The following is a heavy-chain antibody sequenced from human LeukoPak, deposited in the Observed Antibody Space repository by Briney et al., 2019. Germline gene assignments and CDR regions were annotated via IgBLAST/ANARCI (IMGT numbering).Heavy chain of an antibody. CDR1: GFTFSSYA. Sequence: PGGSLRLSCAASGFTFSSYAMHWVRQAPGKGLEWVAVISYDGSNKYYADSVKGRFTISRDNSKNTLYLQMNSLRAEDTAVYYCASAKSLVYFDYWGQGTLVTVSS. D-gene: IGHD6-19*01. CDR2: ISYDGSNK. V-gene: IGHV3-30-3*01. CDR3: ASAKSLVYFDY. J-gene: IGHJ4*02.